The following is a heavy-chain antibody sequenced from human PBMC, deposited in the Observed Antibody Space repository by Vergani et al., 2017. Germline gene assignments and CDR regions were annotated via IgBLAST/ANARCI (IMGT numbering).Heavy chain of an antibody. CDR3: AKVAVVPAKLWAENYYFDY. CDR1: GFTFSSYG. CDR2: IWYDGSNK. V-gene: IGHV3-33*06. Sequence: QVQLVESGGGVVQPGRSLRLSCAASGFTFSSYGMHWVRQAPGKGLEWVAVIWYDGSNKYYADSVKGRFTISRDNSKNTLYLQMNSLRAEDTAVYYCAKVAVVPAKLWAENYYFDYWGQGTLVTVSS. D-gene: IGHD3-3*01. J-gene: IGHJ4*02.